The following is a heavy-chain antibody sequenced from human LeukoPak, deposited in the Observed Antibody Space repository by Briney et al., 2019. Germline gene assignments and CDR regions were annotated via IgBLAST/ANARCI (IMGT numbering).Heavy chain of an antibody. V-gene: IGHV1-69*04. Sequence: GASVKVSCKASGGTFSSYAISWVRQAPGHGLEWMGRIIPILGIANYAQKFQGRVTITADKSTSTAYMELSSLRSEDTAVYYCARGTVGSGFYYYGMDVWGQGTTVTVSS. J-gene: IGHJ6*02. D-gene: IGHD3-10*01. CDR3: ARGTVGSGFYYYGMDV. CDR1: GGTFSSYA. CDR2: IIPILGIA.